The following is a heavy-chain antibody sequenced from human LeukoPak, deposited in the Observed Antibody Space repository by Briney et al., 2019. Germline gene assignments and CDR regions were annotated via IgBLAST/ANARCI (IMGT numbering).Heavy chain of an antibody. Sequence: ASVKVSCKASGYTFTSYDINWARQATGQGLEWMGWMNPNSGNTGYAQKFQGRVTMTRNTSISTAYMELSSLRSEDTAVYYCARGGQNYYDSSGYFDWGQGTLVTVSS. CDR3: ARGGQNYYDSSGYFD. J-gene: IGHJ4*02. CDR2: MNPNSGNT. D-gene: IGHD3-22*01. CDR1: GYTFTSYD. V-gene: IGHV1-8*01.